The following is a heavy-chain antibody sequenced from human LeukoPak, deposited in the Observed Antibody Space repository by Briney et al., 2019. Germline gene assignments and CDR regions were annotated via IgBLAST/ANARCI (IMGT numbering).Heavy chain of an antibody. V-gene: IGHV3-23*01. CDR1: GFTFSSYA. CDR3: AKIPSVTAPPRGGMDV. D-gene: IGHD2-15*01. CDR2: ISGTGGST. Sequence: PGGSLRLSYAVSGFTFSSYAMSWVRQAPGNGLEWVSAISGTGGSTYYTDSVKGRFTISRDNSKNTLYLQMNRLSAEDTAGYYCAKIPSVTAPPRGGMDVWGQGTTVTVSS. J-gene: IGHJ6*02.